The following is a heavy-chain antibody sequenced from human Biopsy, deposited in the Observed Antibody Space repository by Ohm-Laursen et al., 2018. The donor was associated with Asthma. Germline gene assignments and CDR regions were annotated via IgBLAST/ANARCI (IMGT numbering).Heavy chain of an antibody. J-gene: IGHJ3*01. Sequence: SVKVSCKASGYNFISVAIHWVRQAPGQRLEWMGWVNTGNGDTKYSQKFQGRVTITRDTSASTAYMELRSLRSEDTATYYCARTYYDFLTGQVKDVFGVWGQGTMVTVSS. CDR3: ARTYYDFLTGQVKDVFGV. CDR2: VNTGNGDT. CDR1: GYNFISVA. D-gene: IGHD3-9*01. V-gene: IGHV1-3*04.